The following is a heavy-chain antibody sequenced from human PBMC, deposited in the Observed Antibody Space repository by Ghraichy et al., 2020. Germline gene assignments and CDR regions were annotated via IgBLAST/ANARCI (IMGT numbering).Heavy chain of an antibody. D-gene: IGHD3-10*01. J-gene: IGHJ5*02. V-gene: IGHV3-53*01. Sequence: GGSLRLSCAASGFTVSSNYMSWVRQAPGKGLEWVSVIYSGGSTYYADSVKGRFTISRDNSKNTLYLQMNSLRAEDTAVYYCARERRAVQGVITNWFDPWGQGTLVTVSS. CDR1: GFTVSSNY. CDR3: ARERRAVQGVITNWFDP. CDR2: IYSGGST.